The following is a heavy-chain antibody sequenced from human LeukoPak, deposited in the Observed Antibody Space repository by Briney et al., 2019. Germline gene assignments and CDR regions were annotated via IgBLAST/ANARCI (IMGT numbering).Heavy chain of an antibody. CDR2: IDRDGSRI. V-gene: IGHV3-74*01. CDR3: VRGNDYGGPHY. CDR1: GFAFSSYW. Sequence: GGSLRLSCAVSGFAFSSYWMHWVRQAPGKGLVWVSRIDRDGSRIDYADSVKGRFSISRDNGKNTLFLQMNSLRAEDAAVYHCVRGNDYGGPHYWGQGTLVTVSS. J-gene: IGHJ4*02. D-gene: IGHD4-23*01.